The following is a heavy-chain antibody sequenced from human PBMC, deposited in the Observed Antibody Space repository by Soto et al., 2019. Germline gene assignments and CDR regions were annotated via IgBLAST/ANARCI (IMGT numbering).Heavy chain of an antibody. CDR1: GYTFTSYG. CDR2: ISAYNGNT. Sequence: GASVKVSCKASGYTFTSYGISWVRQAPGQGLEWMGWISAYNGNTNYAQKLQGRVTMTTDTSTSTAYMELRSLRSDDTAVYYCARLHSGYEFQALGCWGQGTLVTVSS. CDR3: ARLHSGYEFQALGC. D-gene: IGHD5-12*01. J-gene: IGHJ4*02. V-gene: IGHV1-18*01.